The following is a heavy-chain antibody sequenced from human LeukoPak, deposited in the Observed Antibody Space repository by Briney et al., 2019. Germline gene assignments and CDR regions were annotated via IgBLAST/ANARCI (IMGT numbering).Heavy chain of an antibody. V-gene: IGHV4-39*07. CDR1: GGSITSSSYY. D-gene: IGHD6-6*01. CDR3: ARDTSIAATYYYYYYGMDV. J-gene: IGHJ6*02. CDR2: INYSGST. Sequence: KPSETLSLICTVSGGSITSSSYYWGWIRQPPGKGLEWIGTINYSGSTHTTPSLKSRVTISVDTSKNQFSLKLSSVTAADTAVYYCARDTSIAATYYYYYYGMDVWGQGTTVTVSS.